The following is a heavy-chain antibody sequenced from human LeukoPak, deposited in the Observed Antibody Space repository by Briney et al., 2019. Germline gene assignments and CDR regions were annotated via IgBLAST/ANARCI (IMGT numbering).Heavy chain of an antibody. J-gene: IGHJ4*02. Sequence: PETLSLTCTVSGASTSSWYWSWSREPPGKGVEWSGYIYGSGNTNYNPSLQSRITMSLDTSKNPFSLELTCVTAADTATYYCAKETTLAGVASGVGLNYRGRGSLVTVSS. V-gene: IGHV4-59*01. CDR2: IYGSGNT. D-gene: IGHD6-19*01. CDR3: AKETTLAGVASGVGLNY. CDR1: GASTSSWY.